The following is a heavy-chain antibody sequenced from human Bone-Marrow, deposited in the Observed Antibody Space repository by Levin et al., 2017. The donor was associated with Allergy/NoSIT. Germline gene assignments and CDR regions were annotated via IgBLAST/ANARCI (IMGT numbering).Heavy chain of an antibody. J-gene: IGHJ4*02. CDR3: ARARKQIAAGCDY. D-gene: IGHD6-13*01. CDR2: INPNSGGT. Sequence: ASVKVSCKASGYTFTGYYMHWVRQAPGQGLEWMGWINPNSGGTNYAQKFQGRVTMTRDTSISTAYMELSRLRSDDTAVYYCARARKQIAAGCDYWGQGTLVTVSS. V-gene: IGHV1-2*02. CDR1: GYTFTGYY.